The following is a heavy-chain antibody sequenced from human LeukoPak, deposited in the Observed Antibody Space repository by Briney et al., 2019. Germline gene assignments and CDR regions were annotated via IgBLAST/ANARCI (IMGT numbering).Heavy chain of an antibody. J-gene: IGHJ4*02. V-gene: IGHV1-69*13. CDR3: ARSCSGGSCYRPFDY. CDR1: GGTFSSYA. CDR2: IIPIFGTA. D-gene: IGHD2-15*01. Sequence: ASVKVSCKASGGTFSSYAISWVRQAPGQGLEWMGGIIPIFGTANYAQKFQGRVTITADESTSTAYMELSSLRSEDTAVYYCARSCSGGSCYRPFDYWGQGTLVTVSS.